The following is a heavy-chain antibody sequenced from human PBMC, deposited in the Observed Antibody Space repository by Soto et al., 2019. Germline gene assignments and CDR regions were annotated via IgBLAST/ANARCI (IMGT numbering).Heavy chain of an antibody. CDR3: AKADYRARGAFDI. D-gene: IGHD4-4*01. Sequence: EVQLVESGGGLVQPGGSLRLSCAASAFTFSSYWMHWVRQAPGKGLVWVSRINSDGSSTTYADSVKGRFTISRDNAKNTLYLQMNSLRVEDTAVYHCAKADYRARGAFDIWGPGTMVTVPS. CDR1: AFTFSSYW. V-gene: IGHV3-74*01. J-gene: IGHJ3*02. CDR2: INSDGSST.